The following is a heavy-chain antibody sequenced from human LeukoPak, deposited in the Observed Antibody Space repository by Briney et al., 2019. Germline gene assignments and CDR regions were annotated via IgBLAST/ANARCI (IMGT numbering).Heavy chain of an antibody. CDR3: ARGGYTYGH. V-gene: IGHV3-7*03. CDR2: IKKDGSEK. D-gene: IGHD5-18*01. J-gene: IGHJ4*02. Sequence: PGGSLRLSCVASGFTFSKYWMRWVRQAPGKGLEWVANIKKDGSEKDYMDSVKGRFTISRDNAKNSLYLQMNSLRAEDTAVYYCARGGYTYGHWGQGTLVTVSS. CDR1: GFTFSKYW.